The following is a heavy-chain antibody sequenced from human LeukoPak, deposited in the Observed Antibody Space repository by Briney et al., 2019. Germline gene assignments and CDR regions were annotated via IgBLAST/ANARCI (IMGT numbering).Heavy chain of an antibody. CDR1: GGSISSSSYY. CDR3: ARDHGLSGYYYYYGMDV. Sequence: PSETLSLTCTVSGGSISSSSYYWGWIRQPPGKGLEWIGSIYYSGSTYYNPSLKSRVTISVDTSKNQFSLKLSSVTAADTAVYYCARDHGLSGYYYYYGMDVWGQGTTVTVSS. D-gene: IGHD6-25*01. CDR2: IYYSGST. J-gene: IGHJ6*02. V-gene: IGHV4-39*07.